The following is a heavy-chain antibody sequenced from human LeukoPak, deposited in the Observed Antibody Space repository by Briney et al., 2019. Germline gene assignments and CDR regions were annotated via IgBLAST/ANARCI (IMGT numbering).Heavy chain of an antibody. V-gene: IGHV3-30*18. CDR1: GFTFRCYG. J-gene: IGHJ4*02. CDR2: ISNDGSKK. CDR3: SKDLTSGFYLGTFDS. D-gene: IGHD3-22*01. Sequence: PGGSLRLSCAASGFTFRCYGMHWVRQPPGKGLEWVAVISNDGSKKFYGDSVKGRFTIPRDSSKNTLYLEMNSLRPEDTAVYYCSKDLTSGFYLGTFDSWGQGTLVTVSS.